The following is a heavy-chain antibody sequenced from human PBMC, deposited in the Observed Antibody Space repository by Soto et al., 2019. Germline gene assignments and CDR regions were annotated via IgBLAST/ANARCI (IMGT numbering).Heavy chain of an antibody. CDR2: ISWNSGSI. CDR1: GFTFDDYA. D-gene: IGHD5-12*01. CDR3: AKANIVATKLFGDAFDI. V-gene: IGHV3-9*01. J-gene: IGHJ3*02. Sequence: GGSLRLSCAASGFTFDDYAMHWVRQAPGKGLEWVSGISWNSGSIGYADSVKGRFTISRDNAKNSLYLQMNSLRAEDTALYYCAKANIVATKLFGDAFDIWGQGTMVTVSS.